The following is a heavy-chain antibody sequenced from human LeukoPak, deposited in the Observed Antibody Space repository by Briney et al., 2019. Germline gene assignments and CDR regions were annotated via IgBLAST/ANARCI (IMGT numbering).Heavy chain of an antibody. D-gene: IGHD3-10*01. CDR3: ARDRSDRYGSGSPISYYFDY. CDR2: ISSSSSTI. V-gene: IGHV3-48*04. CDR1: GFTFSSYS. Sequence: GGSLRLSCAASGFTFSSYSMNWVRQAPGKGLEWVSYISSSSSTIYYADSVKGRFTISRDNAKNSLYLQMNSLRAEDTAVYYCARDRSDRYGSGSPISYYFDYWGQGTLVTVSS. J-gene: IGHJ4*02.